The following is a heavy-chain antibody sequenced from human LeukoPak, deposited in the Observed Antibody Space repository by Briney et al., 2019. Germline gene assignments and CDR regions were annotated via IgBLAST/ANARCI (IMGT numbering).Heavy chain of an antibody. CDR1: RFTFSSYW. CDR3: ARVRGSGCSDY. Sequence: GGSLRLSCAASRFTFSSYWMSWVRQAPGKGLEWVANIKQDGSEKYYVGSVKGRFTISRDNAKNSLYLQMNSLRAEDTAVYYCARVRGSGCSDYWGQGTLVTVSS. CDR2: IKQDGSEK. V-gene: IGHV3-7*01. D-gene: IGHD6-19*01. J-gene: IGHJ4*02.